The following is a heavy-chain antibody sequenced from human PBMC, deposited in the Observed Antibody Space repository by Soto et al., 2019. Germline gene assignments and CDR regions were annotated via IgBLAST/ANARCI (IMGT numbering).Heavy chain of an antibody. Sequence: QVQLQQWGAGLLKPSETLSLTCAVNGGSFSGYSWTRIRQAPGKGLDWIGEINYTGTTNYSPSLKSRVTLSVDTSKNQFSLELRSVSAADTAVYYCAREGGSGWYYYDYWGHGTLVTVSS. J-gene: IGHJ4*01. CDR3: AREGGSGWYYYDY. D-gene: IGHD6-19*01. CDR1: GGSFSGYS. CDR2: INYTGTT. V-gene: IGHV4-34*02.